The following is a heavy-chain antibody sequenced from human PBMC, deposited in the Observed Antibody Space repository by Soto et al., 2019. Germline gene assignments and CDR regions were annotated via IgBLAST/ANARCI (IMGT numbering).Heavy chain of an antibody. D-gene: IGHD5-12*01. J-gene: IGHJ5*02. CDR3: ARDEEDGSFDP. V-gene: IGHV3-30-3*01. Sequence: QVQLVESGGGVVQPGRSLRLSCAASGFTFSSYAMHCVRQPPGKGLEWVAVISYDGINKYYADSVKGRFTTCRDNSKNTPYLQMNSLRAEDTAVYYCARDEEDGSFDPRGQGTLVTVSS. CDR2: ISYDGINK. CDR1: GFTFSSYA.